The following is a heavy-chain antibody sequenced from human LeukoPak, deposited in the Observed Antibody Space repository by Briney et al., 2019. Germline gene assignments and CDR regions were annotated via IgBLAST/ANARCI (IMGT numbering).Heavy chain of an antibody. V-gene: IGHV3-48*03. CDR2: ISSSGSTI. CDR3: ARDGNEVGRSSSSGYYYYYGMDV. J-gene: IGHJ6*02. Sequence: PGGSLRLSCAASGFTFSSYEMNWVRQAPGKGLEWVSYISSSGSTIYYADSVKGRFTISRDNAKNSLYLQMNSLRAEDTAVYYCARDGNEVGRSSSSGYYYYYGMDVWGQGTTVTVSS. D-gene: IGHD6-6*01. CDR1: GFTFSSYE.